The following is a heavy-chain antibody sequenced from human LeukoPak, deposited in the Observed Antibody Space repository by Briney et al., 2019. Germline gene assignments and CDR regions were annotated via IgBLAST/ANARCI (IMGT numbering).Heavy chain of an antibody. Sequence: GGSLRLSCAASGFTFSSYAMSWVRQAPGKGLEWVSAISGSGGSTYYPDSVKGRFTISRDNSKNTLYLQMNSLRAEDTAVYYCAKAIQSYCSGGSCYGLDYWGQGTLVTVSS. J-gene: IGHJ4*02. D-gene: IGHD2-15*01. CDR3: AKAIQSYCSGGSCYGLDY. V-gene: IGHV3-23*01. CDR2: ISGSGGST. CDR1: GFTFSSYA.